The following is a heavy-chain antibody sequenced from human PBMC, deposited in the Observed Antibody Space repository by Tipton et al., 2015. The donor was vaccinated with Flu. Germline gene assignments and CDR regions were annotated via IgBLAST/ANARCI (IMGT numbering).Heavy chain of an antibody. CDR2: IYYSGST. CDR1: GGSISSVNYY. Sequence: TLSLTCIVSGGSISSVNYYWGWIRQPPGKGLEWIAYIYYSGSTNYNPSLKSRVTISVDMSKNQFSLKLNSVTAADTAVYYCARSPGYYFDYWGQGTLVTVSS. J-gene: IGHJ4*02. CDR3: ARSPGYYFDY. V-gene: IGHV4-61*01.